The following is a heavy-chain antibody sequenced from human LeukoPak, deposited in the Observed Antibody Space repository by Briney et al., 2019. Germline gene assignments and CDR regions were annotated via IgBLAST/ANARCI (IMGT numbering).Heavy chain of an antibody. D-gene: IGHD6-13*01. CDR2: IYHIGST. Sequence: PSETLSLTCAVSGDSISSGGYSWSWIRQPPGKGLEWIGYIYHIGSTYYNPSLKSRVTMSVGRSKNQFSLKLSSVTAADTAVYYCARARVSGSNWSVMPLPQWFDPWGQGTLVTVSS. V-gene: IGHV4-30-2*01. CDR3: ARARVSGSNWSVMPLPQWFDP. J-gene: IGHJ5*02. CDR1: GDSISSGGYS.